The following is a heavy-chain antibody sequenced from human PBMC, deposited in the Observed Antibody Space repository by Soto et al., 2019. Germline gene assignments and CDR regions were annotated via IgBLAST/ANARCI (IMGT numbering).Heavy chain of an antibody. CDR2: INHSGST. V-gene: IGHV4-34*01. Sequence: QVQLQQWGAGLLKPSETLSLTCAVYGGSFSGYYWSWIRQPPGKGLEWIGEINHSGSTNYNPSLKSQVTLSVDTSKNQFSLKLSSVTAADTAVYYCASSYYGSGSYSPRYYMDVWGKGTTVTVSS. D-gene: IGHD3-10*01. J-gene: IGHJ6*03. CDR1: GGSFSGYY. CDR3: ASSYYGSGSYSPRYYMDV.